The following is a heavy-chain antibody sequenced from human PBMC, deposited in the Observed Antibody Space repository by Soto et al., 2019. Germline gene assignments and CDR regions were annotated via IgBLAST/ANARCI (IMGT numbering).Heavy chain of an antibody. CDR3: AKAGVMSGYSRHNFAC. V-gene: IGHV3-23*01. Sequence: EVHLLESGGALGQSGESLRLSCVASGFTFSSYAISWVRQAPGKGLEWVSAISASGGSTYYADSVKGRFTISRDNSNNTLYLQISSLQAGDTAVYYCAKAGVMSGYSRHNFACWGQGPLVPASS. CDR1: GFTFSSYA. CDR2: ISASGGST. J-gene: IGHJ4*02. D-gene: IGHD3-3*01.